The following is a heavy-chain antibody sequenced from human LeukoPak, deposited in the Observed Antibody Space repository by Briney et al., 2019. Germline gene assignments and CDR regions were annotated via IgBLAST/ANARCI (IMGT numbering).Heavy chain of an antibody. V-gene: IGHV4-59*01. Sequence: SETLSLTCAVSGGSISSYYWSWIRQPPGKGLEWIGYIYHSGSTNYNPSLQSRVTISVDTSKNQFSLNLNSVTAADTAVYYCARGGAARLHFQNWGQGTLVTVSS. CDR1: GGSISSYY. CDR3: ARGGAARLHFQN. J-gene: IGHJ1*01. D-gene: IGHD6-6*01. CDR2: IYHSGST.